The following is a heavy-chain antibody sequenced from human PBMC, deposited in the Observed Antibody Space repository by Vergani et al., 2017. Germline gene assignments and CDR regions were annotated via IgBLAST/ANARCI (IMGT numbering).Heavy chain of an antibody. J-gene: IGHJ4*02. V-gene: IGHV3-23*01. CDR2: ISGSGGST. D-gene: IGHD3-3*01. CDR1: GFTFSSYA. Sequence: EVQLLESGGGLVQPGGSLRLSCAASGFTFSSYAMSWVRQAPGKGLEWVSAISGSGGSTYYADSVKGRFTISRDNSKNTLYLQMNSLRAEDTAVYYCAKGFEDFWSGYPITFDYWGQGTLVTVSS. CDR3: AKGFEDFWSGYPITFDY.